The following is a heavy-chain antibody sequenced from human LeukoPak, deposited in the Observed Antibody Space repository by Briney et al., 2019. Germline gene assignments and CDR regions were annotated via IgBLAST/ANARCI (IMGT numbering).Heavy chain of an antibody. CDR3: AKDAPQSYDTSGYYPDY. D-gene: IGHD3-22*01. Sequence: GGSLRLSCAASGFTFSSYGIHWVRQAPGKGLEWVAFIRYDGSNKYYPDSVKGRFTISRDNSKNKLYLQMNSLRAEDTAVYYCAKDAPQSYDTSGYYPDYWGQGTLVTVSS. CDR2: IRYDGSNK. V-gene: IGHV3-30*02. J-gene: IGHJ4*02. CDR1: GFTFSSYG.